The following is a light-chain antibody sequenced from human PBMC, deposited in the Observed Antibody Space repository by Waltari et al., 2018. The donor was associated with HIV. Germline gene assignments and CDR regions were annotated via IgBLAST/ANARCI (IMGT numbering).Light chain of an antibody. CDR1: QCMSDR. Sequence: DTQMTQSPSTLSACVGDRVTISCRASQCMSDRLAWYQQKPGRAPNLLIYQASKLKSGVPSRFSGGASGTEFTLTISGLQPEDFATYFCQQYKSYPLTFGRGTEVEIK. V-gene: IGKV1-5*03. CDR3: QQYKSYPLT. CDR2: QAS. J-gene: IGKJ4*02.